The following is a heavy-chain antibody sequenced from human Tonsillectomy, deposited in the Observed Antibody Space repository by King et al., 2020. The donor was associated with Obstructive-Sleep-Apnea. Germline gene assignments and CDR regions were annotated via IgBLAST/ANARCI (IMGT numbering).Heavy chain of an antibody. J-gene: IGHJ2*01. CDR2: ISSSGTTI. V-gene: IGHV3-11*01. CDR3: ARFRIAAAPWDWYFDL. Sequence: VQLVESGGDLVKPGGSLRLSCAASGFTFSDYYMSWIRQAPGKGLEWGSYISSSGTTIYYADSVKGRFTISRDNAKNSLYLQMISLRAEDTAVYSCARFRIAAAPWDWYFDLWGRGTQVTVSS. CDR1: GFTFSDYY. D-gene: IGHD6-13*01.